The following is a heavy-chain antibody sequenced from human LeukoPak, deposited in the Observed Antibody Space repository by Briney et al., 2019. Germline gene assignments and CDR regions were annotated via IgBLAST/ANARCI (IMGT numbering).Heavy chain of an antibody. CDR3: AGPKIDYDFWSGYLYYFDY. D-gene: IGHD3-3*01. Sequence: SVKLSCKASGGTFSSYAISWVPQAPGQGLEWMGGIIPIFGTANYAQKFQGRVTITADDSTSTAYMELSSLRSEDTAVYYCAGPKIDYDFWSGYLYYFDYWGQGTLVTVFS. CDR1: GGTFSSYA. V-gene: IGHV1-69*13. J-gene: IGHJ4*02. CDR2: IIPIFGTA.